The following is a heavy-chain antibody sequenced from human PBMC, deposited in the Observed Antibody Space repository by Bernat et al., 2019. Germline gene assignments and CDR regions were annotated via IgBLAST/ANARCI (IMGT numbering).Heavy chain of an antibody. Sequence: QVQLVESGGAVVQPGSSLRLSFAASGFTFSSYGMHGVRQAPGKGLEGVALIGYDGNNEYYGDSVKGRFTISRDNFKNTLFLQMNSLRAEDTAVYYCAKTTGPYGDHAYYFDYWGRGTLVTVSS. CDR1: GFTFSSYG. CDR2: IGYDGNNE. D-gene: IGHD4-17*01. CDR3: AKTTGPYGDHAYYFDY. J-gene: IGHJ4*02. V-gene: IGHV3-33*06.